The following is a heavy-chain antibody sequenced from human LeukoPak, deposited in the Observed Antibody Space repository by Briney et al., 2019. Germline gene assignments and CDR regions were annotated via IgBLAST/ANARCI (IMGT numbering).Heavy chain of an antibody. CDR3: AKDGTRLRYFDWLSPSPGYYYYGMDV. CDR2: ISGSGGST. Sequence: RGSLRLSCAASGFTFSSYAMSWVRQAPGKGLEWVSAISGSGGSTSYADSVKGRFTISRDNSKNTLYLQMNSLRAEDTAVYYCAKDGTRLRYFDWLSPSPGYYYYGMDVWGQGTTVTVSS. V-gene: IGHV3-23*01. CDR1: GFTFSSYA. D-gene: IGHD3-9*01. J-gene: IGHJ6*02.